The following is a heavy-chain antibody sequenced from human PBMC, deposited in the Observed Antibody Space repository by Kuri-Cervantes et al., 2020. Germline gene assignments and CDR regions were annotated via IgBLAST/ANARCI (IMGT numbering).Heavy chain of an antibody. V-gene: IGHV1-2*02. CDR3: ARADIVVVPAAPPGMDV. CDR1: GYTFTGYY. J-gene: IGHJ6*02. Sequence: ASVKVSCKASGYTFTGYYMHWVRQAPGQGLEWMGWINPNSGGTNYAQKFQGRVTMTRDTSISTAYMELSRLRSDDTAVYYCARADIVVVPAAPPGMDVWGQGTTVTVSS. D-gene: IGHD2-2*01. CDR2: INPNSGGT.